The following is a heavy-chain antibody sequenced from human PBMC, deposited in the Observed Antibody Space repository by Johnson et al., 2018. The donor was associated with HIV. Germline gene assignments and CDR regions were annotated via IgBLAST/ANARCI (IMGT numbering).Heavy chain of an antibody. Sequence: QVQLVESGGGVVQPGRSLRLSCAASGFIFSSYAMHWVRQAPGKGLEWVAVILYDGNNKYYADSVKGRFPISRDNAKNSLYLQMNSLRAEDTAVYYCARDPGGDDAFDIWGQGTMVTVSS. D-gene: IGHD2-21*01. CDR3: ARDPGGDDAFDI. CDR1: GFIFSSYA. V-gene: IGHV3-30-3*01. CDR2: ILYDGNNK. J-gene: IGHJ3*02.